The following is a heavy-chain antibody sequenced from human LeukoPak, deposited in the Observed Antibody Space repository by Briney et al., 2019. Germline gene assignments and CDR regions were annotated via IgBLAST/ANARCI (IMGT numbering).Heavy chain of an antibody. D-gene: IGHD3-16*01. CDR1: GFTFSTYW. CDR3: ANILGGH. J-gene: IGHJ4*02. Sequence: PGGSLRLSCAASGFTFSTYWMHWVRQAPGKGLVWVSRIDSDGTGTTYADSVKGRFTISRDNTKNIVYLQMNSLRAEDTAVYYCANILGGHWGQGTLVTVSS. V-gene: IGHV3-74*01. CDR2: IDSDGTGT.